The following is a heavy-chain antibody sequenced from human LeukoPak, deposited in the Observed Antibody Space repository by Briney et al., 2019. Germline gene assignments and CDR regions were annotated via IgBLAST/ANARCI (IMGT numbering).Heavy chain of an antibody. Sequence: GGSLRLSCAASGFTFSSYSMNWVRQAPGKGLEWVSSISSSSSYIYYADSAKGRFTISRDNAKNSLYLQMNSLRAEDTAVYYCARVLPVGAKGGYFDYWGQGTLVTVSS. CDR2: ISSSSSYI. CDR1: GFTFSSYS. CDR3: ARVLPVGAKGGYFDY. D-gene: IGHD1-26*01. J-gene: IGHJ4*02. V-gene: IGHV3-21*01.